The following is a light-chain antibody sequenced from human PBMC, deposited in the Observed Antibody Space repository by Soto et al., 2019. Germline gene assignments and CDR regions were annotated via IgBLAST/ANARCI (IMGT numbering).Light chain of an antibody. V-gene: IGKV3-20*01. CDR3: QQYNKWPLT. CDR2: GAS. CDR1: QSVRSNF. J-gene: IGKJ1*01. Sequence: EIVFTQSPCTLSLSTGERATLSCRASQSVRSNFLAWYQQKPGQAPRLLIYGASNRATGIPDRFSGSGSGTDFTLTITRLEPEDFAVYYCQQYNKWPLTFGHGTKVDIK.